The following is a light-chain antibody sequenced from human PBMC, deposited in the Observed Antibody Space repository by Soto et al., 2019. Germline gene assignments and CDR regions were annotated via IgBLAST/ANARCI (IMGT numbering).Light chain of an antibody. J-gene: IGLJ2*01. V-gene: IGLV2-14*01. Sequence: QSALTQPASVSGSPGQAITSSCTGTSSDIGLFDYVSWYQQHPGKTPKLIIYDVHDRPSGISDRFSGSKSGNTASLTISGLQAGDEGDYYCSSYPARSTLVFGGGTKLTVL. CDR2: DVH. CDR3: SSYPARSTLV. CDR1: SSDIGLFDY.